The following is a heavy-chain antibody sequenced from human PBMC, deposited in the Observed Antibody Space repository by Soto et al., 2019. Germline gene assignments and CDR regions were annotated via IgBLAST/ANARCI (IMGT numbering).Heavy chain of an antibody. V-gene: IGHV3-23*01. J-gene: IGHJ4*02. CDR1: GLIFRREA. CDR3: ARGGGGGLFEH. D-gene: IGHD2-21*01. CDR2: IPVIGEDR. Sequence: GGSLRLSCVVSGLIFRREAWSWVRQAPGKGLEWVAGIPVIGEDRYYADSVQGRFTISRDNFKSTLYLQMNTLRAEDAAVYYCARGGGGGLFEHWGQGVLVTVSS.